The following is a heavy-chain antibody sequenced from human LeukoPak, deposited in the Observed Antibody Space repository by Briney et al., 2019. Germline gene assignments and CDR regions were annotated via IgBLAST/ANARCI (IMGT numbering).Heavy chain of an antibody. CDR2: IGNGGDTT. V-gene: IGHV3-23*01. D-gene: IGHD4-17*01. J-gene: IGHJ4*02. CDR1: EFTFSSYG. CDR3: AKSGLTTVTLYYFDY. Sequence: GGSLRLSCVASEFTFSSYGMSWVRQAPGKGLEWVSGIGNGGDTTYYADSVKGRFTISRDNSKNTLYLQMNSLRAEDTAVYYCAKSGLTTVTLYYFDYWGQGTLVTVSS.